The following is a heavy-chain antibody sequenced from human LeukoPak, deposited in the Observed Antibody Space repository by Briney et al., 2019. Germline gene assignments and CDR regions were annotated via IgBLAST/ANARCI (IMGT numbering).Heavy chain of an antibody. CDR3: TRHGDYYGSGSYYQYYYYYYMDV. Sequence: AYAASFKGRFTISRDDSKNTAYLQMNSLKTEDTAVYYCTRHGDYYGSGSYYQYYYYYYMDVWGKGTTVTVSS. V-gene: IGHV3-73*01. J-gene: IGHJ6*03. D-gene: IGHD3-10*01.